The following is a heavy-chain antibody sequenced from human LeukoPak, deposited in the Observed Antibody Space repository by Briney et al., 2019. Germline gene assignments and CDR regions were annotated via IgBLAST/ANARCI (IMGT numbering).Heavy chain of an antibody. D-gene: IGHD3-10*01. V-gene: IGHV1-8*01. CDR3: ARRKPISGAQYWFDP. CDR1: GYTFTSYD. Sequence: ASVKVSCKASGYTFTSYDINWVRQATGQGLEWMGWMNPNSGNTGYAQEFQGRVTMTRDTSISTAYMELSSLTSEDTAVYYCARRKPISGAQYWFDPWGQGTLVTVSS. J-gene: IGHJ5*02. CDR2: MNPNSGNT.